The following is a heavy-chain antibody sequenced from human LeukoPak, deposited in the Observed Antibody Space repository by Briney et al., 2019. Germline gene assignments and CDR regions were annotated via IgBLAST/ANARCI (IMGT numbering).Heavy chain of an antibody. J-gene: IGHJ4*02. CDR2: IRYDGSNK. CDR3: AKALFSYYYDSSGYSNADY. CDR1: GFTFSSYG. D-gene: IGHD3-22*01. V-gene: IGHV3-30*02. Sequence: GGSLRLSCAASGFTFSSYGMHWVRQAPGKGLEWVAFIRYDGSNKYYADSVKGRFTISRDNSKNTLYLQMNSLRAEDTAVYYCAKALFSYYYDSSGYSNADYWGQGTLVTVSS.